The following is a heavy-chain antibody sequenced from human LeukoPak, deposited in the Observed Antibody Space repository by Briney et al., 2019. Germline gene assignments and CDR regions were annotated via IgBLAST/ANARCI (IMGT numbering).Heavy chain of an antibody. CDR3: ARAWGVIRSLDY. D-gene: IGHD3-10*01. CDR1: GGSISSGDYY. CDR2: ISSSGTT. V-gene: IGHV4-30-4*01. J-gene: IGHJ4*02. Sequence: PSETLSHTCTVSGGSISSGDYYWTWIRQPPGKGLEWIGYISSSGTTYYKPSLKSRASISPDTSKNDFSLKLSSVTAADTAVYYCARAWGVIRSLDYWGQGTLVTVSS.